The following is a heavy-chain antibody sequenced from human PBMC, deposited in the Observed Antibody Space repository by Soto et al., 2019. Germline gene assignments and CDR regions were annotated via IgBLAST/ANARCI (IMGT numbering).Heavy chain of an antibody. CDR1: GFTFSDYY. V-gene: IGHV3-11*04. D-gene: IGHD3-10*01. CDR2: ISSSGSTI. CDR3: ASTMVRGVPPFYYYYGMDV. J-gene: IGHJ6*02. Sequence: PGGSLRLSCAVSGFTFSDYYMSWIRQAPGKGLEWVSYISSSGSTIYYADSVKGRFTISRDNAKNSLYLQMNSLRAEDTAVYYCASTMVRGVPPFYYYYGMDVWGQGTTVTVSS.